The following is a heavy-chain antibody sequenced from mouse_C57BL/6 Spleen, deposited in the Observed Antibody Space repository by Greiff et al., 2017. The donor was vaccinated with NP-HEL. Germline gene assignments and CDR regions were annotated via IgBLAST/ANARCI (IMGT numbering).Heavy chain of an antibody. D-gene: IGHD1-1*01. Sequence: VKLQESGAELARPGASVKLSCKASGYTFTSYGISWVKQRTGQGLEWIGEIYPRSGNTYYNEKFKDKATLTADKSSSTAYMELRSLPSEDSAVYFCAREVEARSVVAPMDYWGQGTSVTVSS. CDR2: IYPRSGNT. J-gene: IGHJ4*01. CDR3: AREVEARSVVAPMDY. CDR1: GYTFTSYG. V-gene: IGHV1-81*01.